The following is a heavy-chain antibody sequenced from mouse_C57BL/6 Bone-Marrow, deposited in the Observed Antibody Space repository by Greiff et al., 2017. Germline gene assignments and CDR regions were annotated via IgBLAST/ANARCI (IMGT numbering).Heavy chain of an antibody. CDR2: IDPETGGT. V-gene: IGHV1-15*01. CDR1: GYTFTDYE. CDR3: TTSFYYGSSYVGAMDY. Sequence: QVQLKQSGAELVRPGASVTLSCKASGYTFTDYEMHWVKQTPVHGLEWIGAIDPETGGTAYNQKFKGKAILTADKSSSTADMELRSLTSEASAVYDCTTSFYYGSSYVGAMDYWGQGTSGTVSS. J-gene: IGHJ4*01. D-gene: IGHD1-1*01.